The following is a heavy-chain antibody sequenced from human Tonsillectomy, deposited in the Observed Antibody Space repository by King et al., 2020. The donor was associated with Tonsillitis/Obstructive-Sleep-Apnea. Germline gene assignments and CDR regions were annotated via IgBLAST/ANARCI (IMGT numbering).Heavy chain of an antibody. CDR1: GFSFSAYA. CDR3: ARVFYDNGAHWFDP. D-gene: IGHD5/OR15-5a*01. Sequence: VQQVESGGGVVQPGRSLRLSCTASGFSFSAYAMNWVRQAPGKGLEWVAIISSDETNKYYADSVKGRFTISRDDSKDTLFLQMSSLIVEDTAVYYCARVFYDNGAHWFDPWGQGTLVTVSS. CDR2: ISSDETNK. V-gene: IGHV3-30*15. J-gene: IGHJ5*02.